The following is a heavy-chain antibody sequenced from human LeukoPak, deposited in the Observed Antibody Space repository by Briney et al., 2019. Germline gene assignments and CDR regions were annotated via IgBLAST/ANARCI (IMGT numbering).Heavy chain of an antibody. V-gene: IGHV3-73*01. D-gene: IGHD1-26*01. Sequence: GGSLKLSCAASGFTFSGSAIHWVRQSSGKGLEWVGHIDKKDNFYATTSAASVTGRFTISRDDSKNTAYLQMNSLKTEDTALYYCTRDSGTYNWLDPWGQGTLVAVSS. CDR1: GFTFSGSA. J-gene: IGHJ5*02. CDR3: TRDSGTYNWLDP. CDR2: IDKKDNFYAT.